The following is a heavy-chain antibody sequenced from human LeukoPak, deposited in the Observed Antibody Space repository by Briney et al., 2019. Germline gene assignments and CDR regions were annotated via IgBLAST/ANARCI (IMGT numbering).Heavy chain of an antibody. D-gene: IGHD3-16*01. J-gene: IGHJ6*02. CDR2: ISGSGGST. Sequence: GGSLRLSCAASGFTFSSYAMSWVRQAPGKGLEWVSAISGSGGSTYYADSVKGRFTISRDNSKNTLYLQMNSLRAEDTAVYYCAKGEGYVWGRTPSYYGMDVWGQGTTVTVSS. CDR1: GFTFSSYA. CDR3: AKGEGYVWGRTPSYYGMDV. V-gene: IGHV3-23*01.